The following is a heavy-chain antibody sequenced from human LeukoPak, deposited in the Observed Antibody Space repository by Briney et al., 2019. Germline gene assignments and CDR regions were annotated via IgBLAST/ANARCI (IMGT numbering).Heavy chain of an antibody. CDR2: ISYDGSSK. Sequence: GGTLRLSCVASGFTFSSHGMHWVRQAPGKGLEWMAVISYDGSSKYYADFVKGRFTISRDNSKNTLYLQMNSLRAEDTAVYYCAKEPTPYYNFYGMDVWGQGTTVTVSS. CDR3: AKEPTPYYNFYGMDV. V-gene: IGHV3-30*18. J-gene: IGHJ6*02. CDR1: GFTFSSHG.